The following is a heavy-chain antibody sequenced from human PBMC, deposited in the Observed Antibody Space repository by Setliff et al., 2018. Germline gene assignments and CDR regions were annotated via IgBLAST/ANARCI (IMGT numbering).Heavy chain of an antibody. V-gene: IGHV4-38-2*01. CDR3: ARAAGYSSSWYHYYYGMDV. CDR1: GYSISSGYY. CDR2: IYRSGST. D-gene: IGHD6-13*01. J-gene: IGHJ6*02. Sequence: SETLSLTCAVSGYSISSGYYWGWIRQAPGKGLEWIASIYRSGSTYYNPSLKSRVTISVGTSKNQFPLKLSSVTAADTAVYYCARAAGYSSSWYHYYYGMDVWGQGTTVTVSS.